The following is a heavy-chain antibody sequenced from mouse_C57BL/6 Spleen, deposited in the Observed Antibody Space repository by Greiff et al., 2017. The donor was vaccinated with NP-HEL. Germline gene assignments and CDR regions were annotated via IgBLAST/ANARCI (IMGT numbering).Heavy chain of an antibody. D-gene: IGHD1-1*01. J-gene: IGHJ2*01. CDR1: GFTFSSYG. CDR2: ISSGGSYT. Sequence: EVMLVESGGDLVKPGGSLKLSCAASGFTFSSYGMSWVRQTPDKRLEWVATISSGGSYTYYPDSVKGRFTISRDNAKNTLYLQMSSLKSEDTAMYYCARRSGTVGDYFDYWGQGTTLTVSS. CDR3: ARRSGTVGDYFDY. V-gene: IGHV5-6*02.